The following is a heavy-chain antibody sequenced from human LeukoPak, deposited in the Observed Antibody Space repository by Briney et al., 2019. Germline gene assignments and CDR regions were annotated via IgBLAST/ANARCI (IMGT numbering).Heavy chain of an antibody. Sequence: GESLKISCKGSGYSFTSYWIGWVRQMPGKGLEWMGIIYPGDSDTRYSPSFQGQVTISADKSISTAYLQWSSLKASDTAMYYCARMPFCGGDCYSGYYFDYWGQGTLVTVSS. CDR1: GYSFTSYW. V-gene: IGHV5-51*01. J-gene: IGHJ4*02. CDR2: IYPGDSDT. CDR3: ARMPFCGGDCYSGYYFDY. D-gene: IGHD2-21*02.